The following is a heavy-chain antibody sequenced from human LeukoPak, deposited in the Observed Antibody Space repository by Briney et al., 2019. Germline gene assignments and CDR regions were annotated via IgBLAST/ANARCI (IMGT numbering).Heavy chain of an antibody. V-gene: IGHV4-59*01. CDR3: ARDGAGGSDWYFDL. J-gene: IGHJ2*01. D-gene: IGHD3-10*01. Sequence: SETLSLTCTVSGGSISSYYWSWIRQPPGKGLEWIGYIYYSGSTNYNPSLKSRVTISVDTSKNQFSLKLSSVTAADTAVYYCARDGAGGSDWYFDLWGRGTLVTVSS. CDR1: GGSISSYY. CDR2: IYYSGST.